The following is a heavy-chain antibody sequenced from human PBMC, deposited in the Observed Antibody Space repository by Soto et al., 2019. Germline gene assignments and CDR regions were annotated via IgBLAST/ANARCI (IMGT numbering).Heavy chain of an antibody. CDR2: IYYTGTT. CDR1: GGSMSTCY. Sequence: PSETLSLTCNVSGGSMSTCYWSWIRQSPGRGLEWVGYIYYTGTTNYNPSLKGRVTISVDTSKNQFSLKLTSVAAADTAVYYCARGPSGDNYWGQGTLVTVSS. D-gene: IGHD2-15*01. J-gene: IGHJ4*02. V-gene: IGHV4-59*01. CDR3: ARGPSGDNY.